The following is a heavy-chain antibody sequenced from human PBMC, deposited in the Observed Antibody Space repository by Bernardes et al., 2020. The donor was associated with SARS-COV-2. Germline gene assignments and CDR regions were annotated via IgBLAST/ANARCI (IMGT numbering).Heavy chain of an antibody. J-gene: IGHJ6*02. CDR3: ATRMTMVRGIINYYYHDMDV. CDR2: INRSGSA. D-gene: IGHD3-10*01. Sequence: LSLTCTVSGGSTYYWGWIRQSPGKGLEWIGEINRSGSAYYNPSLKGRLTMSLDTSKNQLSLKLTSVTAADTAVYYCATRMTMVRGIINYYYHDMDVWGQGTTVTVSS. CDR1: GGSTYY. V-gene: IGHV4-34*01.